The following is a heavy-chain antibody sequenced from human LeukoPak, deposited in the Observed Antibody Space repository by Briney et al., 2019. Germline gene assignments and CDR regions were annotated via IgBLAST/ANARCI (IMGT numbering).Heavy chain of an antibody. CDR2: INSDGSST. Sequence: GGSLRLSCAASGFTFSSYWMHWVRQAPGKGLVWVSRINSDGSSTSYADSVKGRFTISRDNAKNTLYLQMNSLRAEDTAVYYCARDLDYGDYVAYFDYWGQGTLVTASS. J-gene: IGHJ4*02. CDR3: ARDLDYGDYVAYFDY. D-gene: IGHD4-17*01. V-gene: IGHV3-74*01. CDR1: GFTFSSYW.